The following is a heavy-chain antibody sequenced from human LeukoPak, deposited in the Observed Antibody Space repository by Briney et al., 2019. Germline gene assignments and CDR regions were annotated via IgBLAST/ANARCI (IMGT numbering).Heavy chain of an antibody. CDR1: GFSFSAYW. CDR2: INPAGSET. CDR3: ARFGYVAAVDV. J-gene: IGHJ4*02. V-gene: IGHV3-7*01. Sequence: GGSLRLSCAASGFSFSAYWMTWVRQVPGTGLEWVANINPAGSETYYVDPVKGRFSISRDNAKNLVYLQMNSLRAEDTAVYHCARFGYVAAVDVWGQGTPVTVSS. D-gene: IGHD2-15*01.